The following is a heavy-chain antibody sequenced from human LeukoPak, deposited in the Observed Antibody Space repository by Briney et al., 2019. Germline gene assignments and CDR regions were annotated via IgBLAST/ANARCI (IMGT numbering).Heavy chain of an antibody. Sequence: PGGSLTLSCAASGFTVSSNYMRWVRQAPGKGLEWVSDIYSGGSTYYADSVKGRFTISRDNSKNTLYLQMNSLRAEDTAVYYCARASGSYPYYYYMDVWGKGTTVTVSS. CDR3: ARASGSYPYYYYMDV. CDR2: IYSGGST. D-gene: IGHD1-26*01. J-gene: IGHJ6*03. V-gene: IGHV3-53*01. CDR1: GFTVSSNY.